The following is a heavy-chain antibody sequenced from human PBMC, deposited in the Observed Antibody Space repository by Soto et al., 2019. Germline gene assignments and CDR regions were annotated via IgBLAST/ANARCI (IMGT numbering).Heavy chain of an antibody. V-gene: IGHV1-8*01. CDR1: GYTFTSYD. J-gene: IGHJ6*02. CDR2: MNPNSGNT. Sequence: QVQLVQSGAEVKKPGASLKVSCKPSGYTFTSYDINWVRQATGQGLDWMGWMNPNSGNTGYAQKFQGRVTMTRNTSISTAYMGRSSLGSEYTAVYYCARVKAVAVSWKNYCNYGMDFRGRGGTVTV. D-gene: IGHD6-19*01. CDR3: ARVKAVAVSWKNYCNYGMDF.